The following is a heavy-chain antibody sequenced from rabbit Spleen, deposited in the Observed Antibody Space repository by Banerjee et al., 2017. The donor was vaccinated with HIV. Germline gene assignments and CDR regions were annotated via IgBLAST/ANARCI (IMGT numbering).Heavy chain of an antibody. J-gene: IGHJ3*01. CDR2: INTVTGKT. CDR3: ARDLVAVIGWNFSL. Sequence: QSLEESGGDLVKPGASLTLTCKASGIDFSGYYYMCWVRQAPGKGLEWIACINTVTGKTVYASWAKGRFIMSRTSSTTVTLQMTSLTAADTATYFCARDLVAVIGWNFSLWGQGTLVTVS. D-gene: IGHD1-1*01. CDR1: GIDFSGYYY. V-gene: IGHV1S40*01.